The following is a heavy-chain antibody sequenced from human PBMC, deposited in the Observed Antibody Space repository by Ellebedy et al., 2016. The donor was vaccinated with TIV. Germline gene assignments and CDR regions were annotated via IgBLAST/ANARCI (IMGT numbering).Heavy chain of an antibody. D-gene: IGHD5-12*01. V-gene: IGHV6-1*01. Sequence: SQTLSLTCVISGDSVSTDIGWNWIRQSPSRGLEWLGRTYYRSKWNNDYAVSLKSRITINPDTSKNLFSLQLNSVTPEDTAVYYCARDNSGYEGTAFDIWGQGTMVTVSS. CDR3: ARDNSGYEGTAFDI. J-gene: IGHJ3*02. CDR1: GDSVSTDIG. CDR2: TYYRSKWNN.